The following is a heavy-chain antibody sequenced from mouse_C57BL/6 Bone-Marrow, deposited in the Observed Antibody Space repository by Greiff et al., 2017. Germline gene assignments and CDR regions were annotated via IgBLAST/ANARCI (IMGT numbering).Heavy chain of an antibody. Sequence: EVNVVESGGGLVKPGGSLKLSCAASGFTFSSYAMSWVRQTPEKRLDWVATISDGGSYTYYQDNVKGRFTISRDNAKNNLDLQMSHLKSEDTAMYYCASLYYDYLWYFDVWGTGTTVTVSS. CDR1: GFTFSSYA. J-gene: IGHJ1*03. CDR3: ASLYYDYLWYFDV. V-gene: IGHV5-4*03. CDR2: ISDGGSYT. D-gene: IGHD2-4*01.